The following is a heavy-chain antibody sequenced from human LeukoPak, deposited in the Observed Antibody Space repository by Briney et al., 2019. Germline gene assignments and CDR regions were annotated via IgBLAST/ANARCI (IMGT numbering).Heavy chain of an antibody. V-gene: IGHV4-39*07. CDR1: GGSISSSSYY. CDR3: ARGRIRWPKPLSFDY. D-gene: IGHD2-15*01. J-gene: IGHJ4*02. Sequence: PSETLSLTCTVSGGSISSSSYYWGWIRQPPGKGLEWIGEINHSGSTNYNPSLKSRVTISVDTSKNQFSLKLSSVTAADTAVYYCARGRIRWPKPLSFDYWGQGTLVTVSS. CDR2: INHSGST.